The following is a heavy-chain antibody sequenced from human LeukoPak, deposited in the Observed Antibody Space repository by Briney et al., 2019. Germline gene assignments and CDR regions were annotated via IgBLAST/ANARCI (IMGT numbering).Heavy chain of an antibody. CDR2: IYPGDSDT. Sequence: GESLKISCKGSGYSFTSYWIGWVRQMPGKGLEWMGIIYPGDSDTRYSPSFQGQVTISADESISTAYLKWGSLKASDTALYFCARRNNIWLGVLRPGNFDYWGQGTLVTVSS. CDR3: ARRNNIWLGVLRPGNFDY. D-gene: IGHD3-10*01. J-gene: IGHJ4*02. CDR1: GYSFTSYW. V-gene: IGHV5-51*01.